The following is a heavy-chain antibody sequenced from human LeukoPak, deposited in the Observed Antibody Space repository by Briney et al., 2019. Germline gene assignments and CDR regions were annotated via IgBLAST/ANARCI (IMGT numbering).Heavy chain of an antibody. J-gene: IGHJ3*02. CDR3: ARVPSEAYSSGPDAFDI. D-gene: IGHD6-19*01. CDR1: GFTFSSYA. V-gene: IGHV3-30-3*01. CDR2: ISYDGSNK. Sequence: GGSLRLSCAASGFTFSSYAMHWVRQAPGKGLEWMAVISYDGSNKYYADSVKGRFTISRDNSKNTLYLQMNSLRAEDTAVYYCARVPSEAYSSGPDAFDIWGQGTMVTVSS.